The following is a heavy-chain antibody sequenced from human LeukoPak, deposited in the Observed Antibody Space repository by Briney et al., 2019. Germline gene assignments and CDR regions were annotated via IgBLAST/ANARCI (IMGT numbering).Heavy chain of an antibody. CDR3: ATSSFSSYDSSGYFDVYHYYYMDV. CDR2: LSYSGST. V-gene: IGHV4-59*03. Sequence: RPSETLSLTCTVFGASISHYYWSWIRQPPGKGLEYIGYLSYSGSTNYNTSLKSRVTISVDPSKNQFSLKLTSVTAADAAVYYCATSSFSSYDSSGYFDVYHYYYMDVWGKGATVTISS. D-gene: IGHD3-22*01. CDR1: GASISHYY. J-gene: IGHJ6*03.